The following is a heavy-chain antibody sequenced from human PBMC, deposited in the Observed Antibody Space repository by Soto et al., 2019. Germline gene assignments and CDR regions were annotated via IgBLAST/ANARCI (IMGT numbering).Heavy chain of an antibody. D-gene: IGHD3-10*01. J-gene: IGHJ4*02. Sequence: QVQLQESGPRLVKPSETLSLTCTVSGGSISNYHWSWIRQPAGKGLEWIGRIYSSGTINHNPSLKSRVTMSVDTSKNQFSLRVTSLTASDTAVYYCARNVLAGHDYWGQGMLVTVSS. CDR3: ARNVLAGHDY. CDR2: IYSSGTI. CDR1: GGSISNYH. V-gene: IGHV4-4*07.